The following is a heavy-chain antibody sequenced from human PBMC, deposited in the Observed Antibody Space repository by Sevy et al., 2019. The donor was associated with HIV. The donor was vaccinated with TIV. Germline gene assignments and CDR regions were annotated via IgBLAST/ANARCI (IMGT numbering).Heavy chain of an antibody. Sequence: GGSLRLSCAASGFTFRIYWMSWVRQAPGKGLEWVANIKQEGSEKYYVDSMNGQFTISKDNAKNSLYRQMNSLRVEDKAVYYCARDSPYYYDGSGYLGYWFDHWGQGTLVTVSS. CDR1: GFTFRIYW. V-gene: IGHV3-7*03. CDR2: IKQEGSEK. J-gene: IGHJ5*02. D-gene: IGHD3-22*01. CDR3: ARDSPYYYDGSGYLGYWFDH.